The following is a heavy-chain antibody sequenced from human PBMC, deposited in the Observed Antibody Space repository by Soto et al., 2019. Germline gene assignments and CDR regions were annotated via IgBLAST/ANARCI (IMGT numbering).Heavy chain of an antibody. D-gene: IGHD2-21*02. CDR3: ARDQFYGGNSYYHYYGMDV. V-gene: IGHV4-59*01. CDR2: IYYSGST. Sequence: SETLSLTCTVSGGSISSYYWSWIRQPPGKGLEWIGYIYYSGSTNYNPSLKSRVTISVDTSKNQFSLKLSSVTAADTAVYYCARDQFYGGNSYYHYYGMDVWGQGTTVTVSS. CDR1: GGSISSYY. J-gene: IGHJ6*02.